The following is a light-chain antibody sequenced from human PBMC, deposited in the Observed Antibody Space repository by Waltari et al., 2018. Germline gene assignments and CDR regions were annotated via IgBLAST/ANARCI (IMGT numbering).Light chain of an antibody. V-gene: IGKV3-20*01. CDR1: QSVSRA. CDR2: GAS. CDR3: QHYLRLPVT. J-gene: IGKJ1*01. Sequence: EIVLTQSPGTLSLSLGERATLSCRASQSVSRALAWYQQKPGQAPRLLIYGASTRATGTPDRFSGSGSGTDFSLTISRLEPDDFAVYYCQHYLRLPVTFGQGTTVEI.